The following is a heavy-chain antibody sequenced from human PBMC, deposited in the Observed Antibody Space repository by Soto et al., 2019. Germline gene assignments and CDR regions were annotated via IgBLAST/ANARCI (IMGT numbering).Heavy chain of an antibody. D-gene: IGHD3-3*01. CDR2: IYSGGST. V-gene: IGHV3-66*01. CDR3: ARDGPDDDFWSGYYPY. J-gene: IGHJ4*02. CDR1: GFTVSSNY. Sequence: GGSLRLSCAASGFTVSSNYMSWVRQAPGKGLEWVSVIYSGGSTYYADSVKGRFTISRDNSKNTLYLQMNSLRAEDTAVYYCARDGPDDDFWSGYYPYWGQGTLVTVSS.